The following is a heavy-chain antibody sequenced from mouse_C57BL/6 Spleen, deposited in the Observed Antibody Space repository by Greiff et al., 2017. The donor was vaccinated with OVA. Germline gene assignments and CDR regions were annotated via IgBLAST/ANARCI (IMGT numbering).Heavy chain of an antibody. V-gene: IGHV1-55*01. CDR2: IYPGSGST. D-gene: IGHD2-5*01. CDR3: AKAYYSNYDWYFDG. Sequence: QVQLQQPGAELVKPGASVKMSCKASGYTFTSYWITWVKQRPGQGLEWIGDIYPGSGSTNYNEKFKGKATLTVDTSSSTAYMQLSSLTSEDSAVYYCAKAYYSNYDWYFDGWGTGTTVTVSS. J-gene: IGHJ1*03. CDR1: GYTFTSYW.